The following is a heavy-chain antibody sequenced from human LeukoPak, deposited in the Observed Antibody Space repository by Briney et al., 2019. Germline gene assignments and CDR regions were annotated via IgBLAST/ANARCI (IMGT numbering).Heavy chain of an antibody. Sequence: ASVKVSCKASGYTFTGYYMHWVRQAPGQGLEWMGWINTNTGNPTYAQGFTGRFVFSLDTSVSTAYLQISSLKAEDTAVYYCAIPPIYCSSTSCSHFDYWGQGTLVTVSS. CDR1: GYTFTGYY. CDR3: AIPPIYCSSTSCSHFDY. CDR2: INTNTGNP. J-gene: IGHJ4*02. D-gene: IGHD2-2*01. V-gene: IGHV7-4-1*02.